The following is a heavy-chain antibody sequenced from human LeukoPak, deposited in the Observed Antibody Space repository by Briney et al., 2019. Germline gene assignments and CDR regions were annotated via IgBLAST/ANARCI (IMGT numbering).Heavy chain of an antibody. CDR3: ARNKYYYDSSGRDY. V-gene: IGHV1-2*02. Sequence: ASVKVSCKASGYTFTSYYMHWVRQAPGQGLEWMGWINPNSGGTNYAQKFQGRVTMTRDTSISTAYMELSRLRSDDTAVYYCARNKYYYDSSGRDYWGQGTLVTVSS. CDR1: GYTFTSYY. J-gene: IGHJ4*02. CDR2: INPNSGGT. D-gene: IGHD3-22*01.